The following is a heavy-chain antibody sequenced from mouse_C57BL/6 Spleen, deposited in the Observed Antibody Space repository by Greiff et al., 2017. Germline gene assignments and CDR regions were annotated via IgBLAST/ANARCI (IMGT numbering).Heavy chain of an antibody. D-gene: IGHD1-1*01. CDR1: GFNIKDYY. CDR2: IDPEDGET. V-gene: IGHV14-2*01. J-gene: IGHJ4*01. Sequence: EVKLMESGAELVKPGASVKLSCTASGFNIKDYYMHWVKQRPEQGLEWIGRIDPEDGETKYAPKFQGKATITADTSSNTAYLPLSSLTSEDTAVYYCAGNYYYGSSYENAMDYWGQGTSVTVSS. CDR3: AGNYYYGSSYENAMDY.